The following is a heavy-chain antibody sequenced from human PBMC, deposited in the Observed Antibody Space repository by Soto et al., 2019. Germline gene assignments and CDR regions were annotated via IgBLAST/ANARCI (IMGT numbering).Heavy chain of an antibody. CDR3: ARAIRDQLLSDY. Sequence: QVQLVQSGAEVKQPGASVKVSCRTSGYTFTNYDISWVRQATGQGLEWMGWMNPDSTNTGYAQKFQGRVTMTRDTSISTAYMALTILTSDDTAIYYCARAIRDQLLSDYWGQGTLVTVSS. D-gene: IGHD1-26*01. CDR1: GYTFTNYD. J-gene: IGHJ4*02. V-gene: IGHV1-8*01. CDR2: MNPDSTNT.